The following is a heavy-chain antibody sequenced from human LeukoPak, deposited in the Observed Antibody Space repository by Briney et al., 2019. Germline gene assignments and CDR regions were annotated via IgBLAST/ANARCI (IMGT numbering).Heavy chain of an antibody. V-gene: IGHV1-69*13. CDR2: IIPIFGTA. J-gene: IGHJ5*02. D-gene: IGHD3-10*01. Sequence: SVKVSCKASGGTFSSYAISWVRQAPGQGLEWMGGIIPIFGTANYAQKFQGRVTITADESTGTAYMELSSLRSEDTAVYYCARERLSMVRGVIPKEAWGWFDPWGQGTLVTVSS. CDR1: GGTFSSYA. CDR3: ARERLSMVRGVIPKEAWGWFDP.